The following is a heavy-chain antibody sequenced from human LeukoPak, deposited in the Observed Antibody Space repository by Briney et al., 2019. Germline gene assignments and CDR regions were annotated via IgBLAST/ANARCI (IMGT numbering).Heavy chain of an antibody. CDR2: IGISSGNT. J-gene: IGHJ4*02. V-gene: IGHV3-48*01. D-gene: IGHD2-2*01. CDR3: ARDTKYAFDN. Sequence: GGSLRLSCAASGFTFSSYSMNWVRQAPGKGLEWISYIGISSGNTKYADSVKGRFAISGDKAKNSVYLQMNSLRVEDTAVYYCARDTKYAFDNWGQGTLVTVSS. CDR1: GFTFSSYS.